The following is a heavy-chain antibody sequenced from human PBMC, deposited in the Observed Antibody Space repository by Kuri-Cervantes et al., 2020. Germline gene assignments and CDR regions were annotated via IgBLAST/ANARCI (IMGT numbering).Heavy chain of an antibody. CDR1: GGSFSGYY. CDR3: ARGPLRSYPHAFDI. CDR2: INHSGST. V-gene: IGHV4-34*01. Sequence: LRLSCAVYGGSFSGYYWSWIRQPPGRGLEWIGEINHSGSTNYNPSLKSRVTISVDTSKNQFSLKLSSVTAADTAVYYCARGPLRSYPHAFDIWGQGTMVTVSS. J-gene: IGHJ3*02.